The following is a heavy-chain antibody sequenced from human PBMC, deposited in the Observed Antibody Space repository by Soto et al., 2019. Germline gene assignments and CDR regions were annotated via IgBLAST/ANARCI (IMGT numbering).Heavy chain of an antibody. CDR1: GDTFNFYT. V-gene: IGHV1-69*02. CDR2: FNPILSFS. CDR3: ATSFGSGSRAFDY. J-gene: IGHJ4*02. Sequence: QVQLVQSGAEVKKPGSSVKVSCKASGDTFNFYTINWVRQAPGLGLEWMGRFNPILSFSNSALKFQGRATLTADNSTSTAYMVLSSLRSEDTAIYYFATSFGSGSRAFDYWGQGALVTVSS. D-gene: IGHD3-10*01.